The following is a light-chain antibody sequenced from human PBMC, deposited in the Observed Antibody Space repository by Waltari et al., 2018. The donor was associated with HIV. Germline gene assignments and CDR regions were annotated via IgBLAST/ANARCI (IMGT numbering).Light chain of an antibody. Sequence: QSALTQPASVSGSTGPSITISCPGTSSDVGVYNSVSWYQQYPGKAPKLMIYDVSNRPSGVSNRFSGSKSGNTASLTISGLQAEDEADYYCSSYTSSSTRVFGGGTKLTVL. CDR3: SSYTSSSTRV. J-gene: IGLJ3*02. CDR2: DVS. CDR1: SSDVGVYNS. V-gene: IGLV2-14*01.